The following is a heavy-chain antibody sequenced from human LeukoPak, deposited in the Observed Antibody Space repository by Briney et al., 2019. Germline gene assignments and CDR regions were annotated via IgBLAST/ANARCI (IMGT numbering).Heavy chain of an antibody. Sequence: PSETLSLTCTVSGGSISSSSYYWGWIRQPPGKGLEWIGSIYYSGSTYYNPSLKSRVTISVDTSKNQFSLKLSSVTAADTAVYYCARRATAAGNDYGMDVWGQGTTVTVPS. V-gene: IGHV4-39*01. CDR1: GGSISSSSYY. D-gene: IGHD6-13*01. J-gene: IGHJ6*02. CDR2: IYYSGST. CDR3: ARRATAAGNDYGMDV.